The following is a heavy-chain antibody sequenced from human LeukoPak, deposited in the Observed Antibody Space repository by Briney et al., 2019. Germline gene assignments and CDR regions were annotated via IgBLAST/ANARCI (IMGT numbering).Heavy chain of an antibody. CDR3: ARKGNNYYYYYMDV. J-gene: IGHJ6*03. CDR2: INTNTGNP. CDR1: GYTFTSYA. V-gene: IGHV7-4-1*02. Sequence: GASVKVSCKASGYTFTSYAMNWVRQAPGQGLEWMGWINTNTGNPTYAQGFTGRFVFSLDTSVSTAYLQISSLKAEDTAVYYCARKGNNYYYYYMDVWGKGTTVTVSS.